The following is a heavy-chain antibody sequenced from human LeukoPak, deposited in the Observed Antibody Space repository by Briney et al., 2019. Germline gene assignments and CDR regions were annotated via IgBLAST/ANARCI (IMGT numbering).Heavy chain of an antibody. Sequence: PGGSLRLSCAASGLTFSIHWMSWVRQAPGKGLEWVANIKQDGSEKYYVDSVKGRFTISRDNAKNSLYLQMNSLRAEDTAVYYCAELGITMIGGVWGKGTTVTISS. CDR1: GLTFSIHW. CDR2: IKQDGSEK. J-gene: IGHJ6*04. V-gene: IGHV3-7*01. D-gene: IGHD3-10*02. CDR3: AELGITMIGGV.